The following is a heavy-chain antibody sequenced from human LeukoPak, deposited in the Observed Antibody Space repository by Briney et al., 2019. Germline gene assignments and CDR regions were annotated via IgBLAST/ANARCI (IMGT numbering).Heavy chain of an antibody. Sequence: GRSPRLSCAASEFAFSSYGMHWVRQAPAKGLEWVAVIWSDGSNKYYADSVKGRFTISRDNSKNTLYLQMNSLRDDDTAVYYCARDIGYFDHWGQGTLVTVSS. CDR2: IWSDGSNK. V-gene: IGHV3-33*01. CDR3: ARDIGYFDH. J-gene: IGHJ4*02. D-gene: IGHD1-26*01. CDR1: EFAFSSYG.